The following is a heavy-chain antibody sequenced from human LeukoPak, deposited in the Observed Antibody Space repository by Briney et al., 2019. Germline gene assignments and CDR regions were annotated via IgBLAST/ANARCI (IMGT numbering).Heavy chain of an antibody. D-gene: IGHD3-10*01. CDR2: INPNSGGT. CDR3: ARDHVPGRITMVRGVTPFDY. Sequence: ASVKVSCKASGYTFTGYYMHWVRQAPGQGLEWMGRINPNSGGTNYAQKFQGRVTMTKDTSNSTAYMELSRLRSDDTAVYYCARDHVPGRITMVRGVTPFDYWGQGTLVTVSS. CDR1: GYTFTGYY. J-gene: IGHJ4*02. V-gene: IGHV1-2*06.